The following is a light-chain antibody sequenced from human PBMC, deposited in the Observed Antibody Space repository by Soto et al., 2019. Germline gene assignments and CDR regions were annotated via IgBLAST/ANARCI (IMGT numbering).Light chain of an antibody. Sequence: DIQMTQSPSTLSASVGDRVTITCRASQSISSWLAWYQQKPGKAPKLLIYKASSLESGVPSRFSGSGSGTEFTLTISSRQPDYFATYYCQQYNSYAWTFGQGTKVEIK. CDR1: QSISSW. CDR3: QQYNSYAWT. V-gene: IGKV1-5*03. J-gene: IGKJ1*01. CDR2: KAS.